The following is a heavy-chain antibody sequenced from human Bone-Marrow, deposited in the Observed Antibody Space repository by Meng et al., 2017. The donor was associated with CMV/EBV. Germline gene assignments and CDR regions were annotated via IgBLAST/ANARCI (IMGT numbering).Heavy chain of an antibody. Sequence: ASVKVSCKASGYTFTSYAISWVRQAPGQGLEWMGGIIPIFGTANYAQKFQGRVTMTRDTSISTAYMERSRLRSDDTAVYYCAGGAEGGHGMDVWGQGTTVTVSS. CDR2: IIPIFGTA. J-gene: IGHJ6*02. CDR1: GYTFTSYA. CDR3: AGGAEGGHGMDV. D-gene: IGHD1-14*01. V-gene: IGHV1-2*02.